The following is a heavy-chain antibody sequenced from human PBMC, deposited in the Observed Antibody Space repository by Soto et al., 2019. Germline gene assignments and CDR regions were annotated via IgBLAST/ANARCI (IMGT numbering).Heavy chain of an antibody. D-gene: IGHD3-10*01. J-gene: IGHJ4*02. Sequence: EVQLSGSGGGLVQPGGSLRLSCAASGFTFSSYAMSWVRQAPVKGLEWVSAISGSSTSTYYADSVKGRFTISRDNSKNTLYLQMNSLRAEDTAVYYCAKDPSSGFAMENYFDYWGQGTLVTVSS. V-gene: IGHV3-23*01. CDR2: ISGSSTST. CDR3: AKDPSSGFAMENYFDY. CDR1: GFTFSSYA.